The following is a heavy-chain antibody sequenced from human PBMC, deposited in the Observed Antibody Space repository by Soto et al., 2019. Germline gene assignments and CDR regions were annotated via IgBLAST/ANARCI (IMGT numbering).Heavy chain of an antibody. Sequence: ASVKVSCKASGYTFTSYGINWVRQAPGQGLEWMGWISAYNGNTKYAQKVQGRVTMTTDTSTSTAYMELRSLRSDDTAVYYCARGVGSGSYYNQYNWFDPWGQGTLVTVS. D-gene: IGHD3-10*01. CDR2: ISAYNGNT. CDR1: GYTFTSYG. J-gene: IGHJ5*02. CDR3: ARGVGSGSYYNQYNWFDP. V-gene: IGHV1-18*01.